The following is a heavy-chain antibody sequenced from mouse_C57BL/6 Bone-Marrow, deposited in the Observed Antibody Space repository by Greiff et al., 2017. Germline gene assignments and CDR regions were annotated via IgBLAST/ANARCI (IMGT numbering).Heavy chain of an antibody. CDR1: GFNIKDDY. J-gene: IGHJ2*01. CDR3: TRGLLDY. V-gene: IGHV14-4*01. Sequence: VQLQQFGAELVRPGASVKLSCTASGFNIKDDYMHWVKQRPDHGLEWIGWIDPENGDTEYASKFQGKATITADTSSNTAYLQLSSLTSEDTAVYYCTRGLLDYWGQGTTLTGSS. CDR2: IDPENGDT. D-gene: IGHD2-2*01.